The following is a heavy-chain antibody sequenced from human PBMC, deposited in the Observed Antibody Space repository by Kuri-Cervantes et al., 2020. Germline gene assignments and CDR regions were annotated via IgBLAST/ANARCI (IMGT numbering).Heavy chain of an antibody. J-gene: IGHJ4*02. Sequence: SQTLSLTCAVYGGSFSGYYWSWIRQPPGKGLEWIGEINHSGSTNYNPSLKSRVTISVDTSKKQFSLKLSSVTAADTAVYYCASRVRGVRKNEGGFDYWGQGTLVTVSS. CDR3: ASRVRGVRKNEGGFDY. V-gene: IGHV4-34*01. CDR1: GGSFSGYY. D-gene: IGHD3-10*01. CDR2: INHSGST.